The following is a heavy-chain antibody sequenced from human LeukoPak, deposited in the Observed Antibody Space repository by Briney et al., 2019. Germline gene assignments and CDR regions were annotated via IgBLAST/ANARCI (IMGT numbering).Heavy chain of an antibody. J-gene: IGHJ4*02. D-gene: IGHD3-3*01. CDR3: ASDFWSGYYIY. CDR2: IWYDGSNQ. V-gene: IGHV3-33*01. Sequence: PGRSLRLSCAASGFTFSNYGMHWVRQAPGKGLEWVAVIWYDGSNQYYADSVKGRFTVSRDNSKNTLYLQMNSLRAEDTAVYYCASDFWSGYYIYWGQGTLVTLSS. CDR1: GFTFSNYG.